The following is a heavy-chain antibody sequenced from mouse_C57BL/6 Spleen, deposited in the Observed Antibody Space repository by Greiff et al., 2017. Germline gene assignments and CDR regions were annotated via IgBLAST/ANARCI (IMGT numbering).Heavy chain of an antibody. D-gene: IGHD1-1*01. V-gene: IGHV1-18*01. Sequence: EVQLQQSGPELVKPGASVKIPCKASGYTFTDYNMDWVKQSHGKSLEWIGDIHPNNGGTIYNQKFKGKATLTVDKSTSTAYMGRRSLTSEDTAVYYCARRAYYNGSTYYFDYGGQGTALTVSS. J-gene: IGHJ2*01. CDR1: GYTFTDYN. CDR2: IHPNNGGT. CDR3: ARRAYYNGSTYYFDY.